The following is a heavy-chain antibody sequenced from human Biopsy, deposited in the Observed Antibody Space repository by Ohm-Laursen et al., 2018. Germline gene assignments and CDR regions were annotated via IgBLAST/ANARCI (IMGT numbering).Heavy chain of an antibody. V-gene: IGHV1-46*01. D-gene: IGHD1-26*01. CDR2: IAPRGSDA. J-gene: IGHJ6*02. Sequence: SVKVSCKASRYMFLRYYIHWVRQAPGKGLEWMGIIAPRGSDATYAQKFQGRLIMTTDTSTATVYMQLGNLTSEDTAVYFCARDRIELEATPTNADYYYFGMDVWGQGTTVTVSS. CDR3: ARDRIELEATPTNADYYYFGMDV. CDR1: RYMFLRYY.